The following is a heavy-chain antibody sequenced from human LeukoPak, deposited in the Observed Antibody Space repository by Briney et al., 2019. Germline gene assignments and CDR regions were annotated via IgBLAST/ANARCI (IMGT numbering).Heavy chain of an antibody. CDR2: IIPTFGTT. CDR1: GGIVNSYA. J-gene: IGHJ4*02. D-gene: IGHD3-22*01. CDR3: ARYGGAYDSSGYSY. V-gene: IGHV1-69*05. Sequence: SVKVSCKASGGIVNSYAISWVRQAPGQGLGWMGRIIPTFGTTNYAQKFQGRVTITTDESTGTAYMELSSLRSEDTAVYYCARYGGAYDSSGYSYWGQGTLVTVSS.